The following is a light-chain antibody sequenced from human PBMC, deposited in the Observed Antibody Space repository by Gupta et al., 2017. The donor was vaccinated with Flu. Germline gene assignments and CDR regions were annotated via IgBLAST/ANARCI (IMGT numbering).Light chain of an antibody. V-gene: IGLV1-47*01. CDR3: SAWDDSRSSRV. CDR1: SSNVGSYY. CDR2: KND. J-gene: IGLJ3*02. Sequence: VTSSCSGNSSNVGSYYVDWCHQLPGTTPKLLIYKNDTRRSEVPDRFSGSKYGASSAMANSGLRDEDEADYYCSAWDDSRSSRVFGGGTKLTVL.